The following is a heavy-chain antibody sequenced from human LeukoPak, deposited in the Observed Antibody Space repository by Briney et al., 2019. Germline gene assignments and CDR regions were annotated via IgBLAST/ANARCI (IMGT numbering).Heavy chain of an antibody. J-gene: IGHJ4*02. D-gene: IGHD3-22*01. CDR1: GASITSNNW. V-gene: IGHV4-4*02. Sequence: SETLSLTCAVSGASITSNNWWSWVRQPPGKGLEWIGEIYHGGSTNYNPSLMSRVSISVDKSKNLFSLKLSSVTAADTAVYYCARGRLSNYYDSSGSGGEFDYWGQGTLVTVSS. CDR3: ARGRLSNYYDSSGSGGEFDY. CDR2: IYHGGST.